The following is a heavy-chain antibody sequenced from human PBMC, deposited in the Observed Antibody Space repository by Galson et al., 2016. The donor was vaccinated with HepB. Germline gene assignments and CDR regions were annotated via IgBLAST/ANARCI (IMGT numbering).Heavy chain of an antibody. V-gene: IGHV3-74*01. Sequence: SLRLSCAASGFTFSSYWMHWVRQAPGRGLVWVSRINSDGSTTRYADSVKGRFTISRDNAKNTLYLQMNNLRAEDTAVYYCVNLGTTRTCGQGTQLTVSS. CDR3: VNLGTTRT. CDR2: INSDGSTT. CDR1: GFTFSSYW. J-gene: IGHJ5*01. D-gene: IGHD1-26*01.